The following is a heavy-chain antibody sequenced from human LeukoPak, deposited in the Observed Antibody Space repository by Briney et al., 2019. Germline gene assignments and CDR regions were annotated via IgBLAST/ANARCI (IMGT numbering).Heavy chain of an antibody. V-gene: IGHV3-23*01. J-gene: IGHJ5*02. D-gene: IGHD3-9*01. CDR3: AKDPLSPVRYFDWPTGWFDP. Sequence: GGPLRLSCAASGFTFSSYGMSWVRQAPGKWLEWVSAISGSGGSTYYAASVKGRFTISRDNSKNTLYLQMNSLRAEDTAVYYGAKDPLSPVRYFDWPTGWFDPWGQGTLVTVSS. CDR1: GFTFSSYG. CDR2: ISGSGGST.